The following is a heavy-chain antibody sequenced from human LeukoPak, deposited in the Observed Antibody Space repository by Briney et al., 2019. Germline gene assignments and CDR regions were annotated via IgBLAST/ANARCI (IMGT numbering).Heavy chain of an antibody. Sequence: SETLSLTCTVSGGSISSYYWSWIRQPAGRGLEWIGRIYTSGSTNYNPSLKSRVTMSVDTSKNQFSLKLSSVTAADTAVYYCARDTDYDFWSGYFDYWGQGTLVTVSS. V-gene: IGHV4-4*07. CDR3: ARDTDYDFWSGYFDY. CDR2: IYTSGST. J-gene: IGHJ4*02. CDR1: GGSISSYY. D-gene: IGHD3-3*01.